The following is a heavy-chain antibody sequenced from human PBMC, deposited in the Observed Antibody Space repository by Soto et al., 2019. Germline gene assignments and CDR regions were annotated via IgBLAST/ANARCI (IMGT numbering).Heavy chain of an antibody. CDR2: IIPISDTA. D-gene: IGHD3-3*01. Sequence: SVKVSCKSSVCTFGSVATTWVRQAPGQGLEWMGGIIPISDTAHYAQNFQGRVTMTAEKSTTTAYMELRSLRSEDPTTYCCETILGGFLEYSGQGTQVTVPS. CDR3: ETILGGFLEY. V-gene: IGHV1-69*06. CDR1: VCTFGSVA. J-gene: IGHJ4*02.